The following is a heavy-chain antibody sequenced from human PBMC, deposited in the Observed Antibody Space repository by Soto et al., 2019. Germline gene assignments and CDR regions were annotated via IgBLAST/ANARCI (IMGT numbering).Heavy chain of an antibody. CDR1: GFTFSSYA. D-gene: IGHD3-3*01. J-gene: IGHJ6*02. Sequence: GALRLSCAASGFTFSSYAMSWVRQAPGKGLEWVSAISGSGGSTYYADSVKGRFTISRDNSKNTLYLQMNSLRAEDTAVYYCAKTLSTGYDFWSGPRPYYYYGMDVWGQGTTVTVSS. V-gene: IGHV3-23*01. CDR2: ISGSGGST. CDR3: AKTLSTGYDFWSGPRPYYYYGMDV.